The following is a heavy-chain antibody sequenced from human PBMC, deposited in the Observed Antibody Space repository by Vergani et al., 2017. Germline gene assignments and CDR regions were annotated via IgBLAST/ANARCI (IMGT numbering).Heavy chain of an antibody. J-gene: IGHJ6*02. CDR2: ISYDGSNK. Sequence: QVQLVESGGGVVQPGRSLRLSCAASGFTFSSYAMHWVRQAPGKGLEWVAVISYDGSNKYYAESVKGRFTISRDNSKNTLYLQMNSLRAEDTAVYYWAKPPTRRYYYGMDVWGQGTTVTVSS. V-gene: IGHV3-30*04. CDR1: GFTFSSYA. CDR3: AKPPTRRYYYGMDV.